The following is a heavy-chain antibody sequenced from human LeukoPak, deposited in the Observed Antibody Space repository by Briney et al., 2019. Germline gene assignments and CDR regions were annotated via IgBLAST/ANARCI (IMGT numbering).Heavy chain of an antibody. V-gene: IGHV3-7*01. J-gene: IGHJ3*02. D-gene: IGHD1-20*01. CDR2: IKEDGSEK. Sequence: GGSLRLSCAASGFTFSNYGMSWVRQAPGKGLEWVANIKEDGSEKYYVDSVKGRFTISRDSAKNSLYLQMNSLRAEDTAVYYCARDEYNWNVDAFDIWGQGTVVTVSS. CDR1: GFTFSNYG. CDR3: ARDEYNWNVDAFDI.